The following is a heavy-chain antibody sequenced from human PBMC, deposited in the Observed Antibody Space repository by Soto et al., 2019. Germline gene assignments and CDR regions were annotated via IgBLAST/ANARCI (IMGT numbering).Heavy chain of an antibody. CDR3: AKDRRDYIWGSYRPDAFDI. CDR2: ISGSGGST. J-gene: IGHJ3*02. Sequence: GGSLRLSCAASGFTFSSTWMSWVRQAPGKGLEWVSAISGSGGSTYYADSVKGRFTISRDNSKNTLYLQMNSLRAEDTAVYYCAKDRRDYIWGSYRPDAFDIWGQGTMVTVSS. CDR1: GFTFSSTW. V-gene: IGHV3-23*01. D-gene: IGHD3-16*02.